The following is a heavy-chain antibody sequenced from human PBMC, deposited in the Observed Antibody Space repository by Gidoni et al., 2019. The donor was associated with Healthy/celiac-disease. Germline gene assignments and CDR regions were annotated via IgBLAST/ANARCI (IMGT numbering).Heavy chain of an antibody. V-gene: IGHV4-39*01. D-gene: IGHD1-26*01. Sequence: QLQLQESGPGLVKPSETLSLTCPVSGGSISSSSYYWGWIRQPPGKGLEWIGSIYYSGSTYYNPSLKSRVTISVDTSKNQFSLKLSSVTAADTAVYYCARRFVVGAYDAFDIWGQGTMVTVSS. CDR3: ARRFVVGAYDAFDI. J-gene: IGHJ3*02. CDR1: GGSISSSSYY. CDR2: IYYSGST.